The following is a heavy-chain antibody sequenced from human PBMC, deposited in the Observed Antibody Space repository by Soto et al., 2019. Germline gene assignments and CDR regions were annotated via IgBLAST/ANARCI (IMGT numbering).Heavy chain of an antibody. V-gene: IGHV1-3*01. Sequence: ASVKVSCKASGYTFTTYSLHWVRQAPGQRLEWMGWINAGNGNTKYSQKFQDRVTITRDTSASTVYMELSSLRSEDTAVYHCARDTTVVRGVTNAFDIWGQGTMVTVS. CDR2: INAGNGNT. CDR1: GYTFTTYS. J-gene: IGHJ3*02. D-gene: IGHD3-10*01. CDR3: ARDTTVVRGVTNAFDI.